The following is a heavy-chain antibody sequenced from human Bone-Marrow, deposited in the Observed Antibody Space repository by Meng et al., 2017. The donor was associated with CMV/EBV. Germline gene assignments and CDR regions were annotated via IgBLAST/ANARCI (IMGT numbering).Heavy chain of an antibody. Sequence: GGSLRLSCAVSGFPFDDFAMHWVRQAPGKGLEWVSGISYNSAGIDYADSVKGRFTISRDNAKNSLYLQLNSLRAEDTALYYFAKGQYPLILKHYGLDVWGQGTTVTVSS. CDR3: AKGQYPLILKHYGLDV. V-gene: IGHV3-9*01. J-gene: IGHJ6*02. CDR2: ISYNSAGI. CDR1: GFPFDDFA. D-gene: IGHD2-2*01.